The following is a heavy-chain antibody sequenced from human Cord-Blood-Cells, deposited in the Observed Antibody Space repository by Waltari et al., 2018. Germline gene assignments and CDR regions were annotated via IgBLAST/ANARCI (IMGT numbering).Heavy chain of an antibody. CDR2: INPNSGGT. V-gene: IGHV1-2*04. D-gene: IGHD2-15*01. J-gene: IGHJ4*02. CDR1: GYTFTGYY. CDR3: ARASGGYCSGGSCYPFSPDY. Sequence: QVQLVQSGAEVKKPGASVKVSCKASGYTFTGYYMHWVRQAPGQGLEWMGWINPNSGGTNYAQKFQGWVTMTRDTSISTAYMELSRLRSDDTAVYYCARASGGYCSGGSCYPFSPDYWGQGTLVTVSS.